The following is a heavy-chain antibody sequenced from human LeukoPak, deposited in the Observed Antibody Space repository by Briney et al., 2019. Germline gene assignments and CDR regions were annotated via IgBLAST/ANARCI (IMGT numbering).Heavy chain of an antibody. CDR3: AREPSSGYYSPHFDY. D-gene: IGHD3-22*01. V-gene: IGHV3-7*01. J-gene: IGHJ4*02. CDR1: GFTFSSYW. CDR2: IKQDGSEK. Sequence: PGGSPRLSCAASGFTFSSYWMSWVRQAPGKGLEWVANIKQDGSEKYYVDSVKGRFTISRDNAKNSLYLQMNSLRAEDTAVYYCAREPSSGYYSPHFDYWGQGTLVTVSS.